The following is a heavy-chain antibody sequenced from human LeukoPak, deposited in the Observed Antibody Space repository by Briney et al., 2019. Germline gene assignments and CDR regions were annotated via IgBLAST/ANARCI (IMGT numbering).Heavy chain of an antibody. V-gene: IGHV3-9*01. CDR3: AKDINYYDSSGLLDV. CDR2: ISWNSGSI. Sequence: GGSLRLSCAASGFTFDDYALHWVRQAPGKGLEWVSGISWNSGSIGYADSVKGRFTISRDNAKNSLYLQMNSLRAEDTALYYCAKDINYYDSSGLLDVWGKGTTVTVSS. CDR1: GFTFDDYA. D-gene: IGHD3-22*01. J-gene: IGHJ6*04.